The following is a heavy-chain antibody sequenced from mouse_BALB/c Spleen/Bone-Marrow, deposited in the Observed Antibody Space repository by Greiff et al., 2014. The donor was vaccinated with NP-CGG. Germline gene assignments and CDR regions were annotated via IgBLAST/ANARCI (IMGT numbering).Heavy chain of an antibody. CDR3: ARARSTMITTGAMDY. J-gene: IGHJ4*01. V-gene: IGHV5-17*02. CDR2: ISSGSSTI. Sequence: VQLKESGGGLVQPGGSRKLSCAAFGFTFSRSGMHWVRQAPEKGLEWVAYISSGSSTIYYADTMKGRFTISRDNPKNTLFLQMTSLRSEDTAMYYCARARSTMITTGAMDYWGQGTSVTVSS. D-gene: IGHD2-4*01. CDR1: GFTFSRSG.